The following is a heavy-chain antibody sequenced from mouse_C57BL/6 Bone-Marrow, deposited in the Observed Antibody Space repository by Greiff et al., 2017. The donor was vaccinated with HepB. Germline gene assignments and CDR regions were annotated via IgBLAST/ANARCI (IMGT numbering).Heavy chain of an antibody. J-gene: IGHJ4*01. CDR3: AIYGAYYYGSRGNAMDY. V-gene: IGHV1-74*01. CDR2: IHPSDSDT. Sequence: QVQLQQPGAELVKPGASVKVSCKAYGYTFTSYWMHWVKQRPGQGLEWIGRIHPSDSDTNYNQKFKGKATLTVDKSSSTAYMQLSSLTSEDSAVYYCAIYGAYYYGSRGNAMDYWGQGTSVTVSS. CDR1: GYTFTSYW. D-gene: IGHD1-1*01.